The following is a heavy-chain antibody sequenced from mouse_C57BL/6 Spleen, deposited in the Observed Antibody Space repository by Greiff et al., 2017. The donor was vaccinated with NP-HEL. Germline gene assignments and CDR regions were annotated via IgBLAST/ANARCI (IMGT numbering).Heavy chain of an antibody. CDR1: GYTFTDYT. D-gene: IGHD2-1*01. CDR2: INPNNGGT. V-gene: IGHV1-22*01. J-gene: IGHJ1*03. Sequence: EVQLQQSGPELVKPGASVKMSCKASGYTFTDYTMHWVKQSHGKSLEWIGYINPNNGGTSYNQKFKGKATLTVNKSSSTAYMELRSLTSEDSAVYYCARGGFYGNYGYFDVWGTGTTVTVSS. CDR3: ARGGFYGNYGYFDV.